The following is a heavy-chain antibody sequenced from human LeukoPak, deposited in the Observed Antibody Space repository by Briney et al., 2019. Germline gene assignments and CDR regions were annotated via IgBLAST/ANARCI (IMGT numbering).Heavy chain of an antibody. V-gene: IGHV4-39*07. CDR2: IYYSGST. D-gene: IGHD6-13*01. Sequence: PSETLSLTCTVSGGSISSSSYYWGWIRQPPGKGLEWIGSIYYSGSTYYNPSLKSRVTISVDTSKNQFSLKLSSVTAADTAVYYCASIAGRRPYSSSWYSSPTPMSGSVYFDYWGQGTLVTVSS. J-gene: IGHJ4*02. CDR1: GGSISSSSYY. CDR3: ASIAGRRPYSSSWYSSPTPMSGSVYFDY.